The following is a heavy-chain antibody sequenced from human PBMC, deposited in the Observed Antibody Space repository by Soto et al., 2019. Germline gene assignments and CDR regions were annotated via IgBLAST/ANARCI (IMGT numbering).Heavy chain of an antibody. J-gene: IGHJ5*02. V-gene: IGHV4-31*03. CDR2: IYYSGST. CDR1: GCSISSGGYY. CDR3: ARAGDSSGYYYFGFDP. D-gene: IGHD3-22*01. Sequence: SETLSLTCTVSGCSISSGGYYWSWIRQHPGKGLEWIGYIYYSGSTYYNPSLKSRVTISVDTSKNQFSLKLSSVTAADTAVYYCARAGDSSGYYYFGFDPWGQGTLVTVSS.